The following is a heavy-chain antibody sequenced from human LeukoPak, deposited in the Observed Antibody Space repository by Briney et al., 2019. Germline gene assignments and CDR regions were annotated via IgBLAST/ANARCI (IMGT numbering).Heavy chain of an antibody. CDR1: GGTFNNYA. CDR2: IIPIFDTA. CDR3: ARDATLLWFGETLGGNFDY. Sequence: ASVKVSCKASGGTFNNYAFSWVRQAPGQGLEWMGGIIPIFDTAHYAQKFQGRVTITADESTSTAYMELSSLRSEDTAVYYCARDATLLWFGETLGGNFDYWGQGTLVTVSS. J-gene: IGHJ4*02. V-gene: IGHV1-69*13. D-gene: IGHD3-10*01.